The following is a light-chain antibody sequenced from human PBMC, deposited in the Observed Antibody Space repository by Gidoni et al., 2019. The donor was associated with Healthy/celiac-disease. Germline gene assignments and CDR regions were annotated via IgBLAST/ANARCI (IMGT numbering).Light chain of an antibody. Sequence: QPALTPPPSVSGAPGQRVTITCTGSSTNIGAGYDVHWYQQLPGTAPKRLIYGNSNRPSGVPDRFSGSKSGTSASLAITGLQAEDEADYYCQSYDSSLSGSVFGGGTKLTVL. CDR2: GNS. CDR1: STNIGAGYD. V-gene: IGLV1-40*01. CDR3: QSYDSSLSGSV. J-gene: IGLJ2*01.